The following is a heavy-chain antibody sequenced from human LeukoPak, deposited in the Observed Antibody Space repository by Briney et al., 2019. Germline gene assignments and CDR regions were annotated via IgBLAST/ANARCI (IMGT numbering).Heavy chain of an antibody. CDR2: IYYSGST. V-gene: IGHV4-30-4*08. J-gene: IGHJ4*02. CDR1: GGSISSGDYY. D-gene: IGHD5-18*01. CDR3: ARRDTAMVNFDY. Sequence: SETLSLTCTVSGGSISSGDYYWSWIRQPLGKGLEWIGYIYYSGSTYYNPSLKSRVTISVDTSKNQFSLKLSSVTAADTAVYYCARRDTAMVNFDYWGQGTLVTVSS.